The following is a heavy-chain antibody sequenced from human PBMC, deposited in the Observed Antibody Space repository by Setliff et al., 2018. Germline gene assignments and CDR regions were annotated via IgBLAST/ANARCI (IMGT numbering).Heavy chain of an antibody. CDR2: IYHDGNT. D-gene: IGHD2-2*01. V-gene: IGHV4-4*02. J-gene: IGHJ5*02. Sequence: SETLSLTCAVSGVSVNSLTWWNWVRQSPGKGLEWIGHIYHDGNTKSYPSVHFNQSLKSRVTMSVDKSKNHFSLELTSVTAADTAVYYCARGGGGYHAASWGQGILVTVS. CDR3: ARGGGGYHAAS. CDR1: GVSVNSLTW.